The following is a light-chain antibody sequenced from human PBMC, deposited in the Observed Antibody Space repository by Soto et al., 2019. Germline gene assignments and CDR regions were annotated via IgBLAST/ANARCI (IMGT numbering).Light chain of an antibody. CDR1: YDIGNS. CDR3: QKYNGAPPLFT. J-gene: IGKJ3*01. V-gene: IGKV1-27*01. Sequence: DIQMTQSPSSLSASVGDRVTITCRASYDIGNSLAWYQQKPGQVPKLVIFAASTLQSGVPSRFSGSGSGTDFTLTINSLQPEDVATYYCQKYNGAPPLFTFGPGTKVDIK. CDR2: AAS.